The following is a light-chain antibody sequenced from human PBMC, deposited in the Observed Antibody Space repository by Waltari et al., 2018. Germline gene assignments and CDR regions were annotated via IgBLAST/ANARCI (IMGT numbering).Light chain of an antibody. CDR2: GAS. J-gene: IGKJ3*01. V-gene: IGKV3-20*01. CDR1: QSVSSSS. Sequence: EIVLTPSPGNLSLSPGERATLSCRASQSVSSSSLAWYQQKPGQAPRLLIYGASSRATGIPDRFSGSGSGTDFSLTISRLEPEDFAVYYCQQYSSLPLTFGPGTKVDLK. CDR3: QQYSSLPLT.